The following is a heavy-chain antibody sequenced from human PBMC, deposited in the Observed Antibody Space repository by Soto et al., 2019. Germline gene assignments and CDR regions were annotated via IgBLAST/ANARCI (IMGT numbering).Heavy chain of an antibody. J-gene: IGHJ3*02. Sequence: ASVKVSCKASGYTFTGYYMHWVRQAPGQGLEWMGWINPNSGGTNYAQKFQGWVTMTRDTSISTAYMELSRLRSDDTAVYYCARWDSYYYDSSGYPLEAFDIWGQGTMVTVSS. V-gene: IGHV1-2*04. CDR1: GYTFTGYY. CDR3: ARWDSYYYDSSGYPLEAFDI. CDR2: INPNSGGT. D-gene: IGHD3-22*01.